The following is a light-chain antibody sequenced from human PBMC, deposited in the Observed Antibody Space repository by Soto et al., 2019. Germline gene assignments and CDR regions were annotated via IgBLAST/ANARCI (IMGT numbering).Light chain of an antibody. Sequence: QSALTQPPSASGCPGQSVTISCTGTSSDVGGYNYVSWYQQHPGKAPKLMIYEVSKRPSGVPDRFSGSKSGNTASLTVSGLQAEDEADYYCSSYAGSNIVVFGGGTKLTVL. CDR2: EVS. V-gene: IGLV2-8*01. CDR3: SSYAGSNIVV. CDR1: SSDVGGYNY. J-gene: IGLJ2*01.